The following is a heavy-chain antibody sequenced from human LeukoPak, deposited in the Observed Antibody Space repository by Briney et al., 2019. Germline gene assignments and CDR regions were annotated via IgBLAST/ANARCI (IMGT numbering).Heavy chain of an antibody. CDR2: ISGSGGFT. Sequence: PGGSLRLSCAVSGFTFSSYAMSWVRQAPGKGLEWVSAISGSGGFTYYADSVKGRFTISRDNSQNTLYLQMNSLRAEDTAVYYCARDSSSGWYFDYWGQGTLVTVSS. D-gene: IGHD6-19*01. V-gene: IGHV3-23*01. J-gene: IGHJ4*02. CDR1: GFTFSSYA. CDR3: ARDSSSGWYFDY.